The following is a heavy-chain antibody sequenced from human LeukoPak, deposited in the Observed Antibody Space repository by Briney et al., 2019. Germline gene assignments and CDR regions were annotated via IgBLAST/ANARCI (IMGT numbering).Heavy chain of an antibody. D-gene: IGHD2-8*02. J-gene: IGHJ4*02. CDR2: INPNSGGS. CDR1: GYTFTGCY. Sequence: ASVKVSCKASGYTFTGCYMHWVRQAPGQGPEWMGWINPNSGGSSSAQKFQGRVTMTWDTSISTAYMELSSLTSDDTAVYYCTRPGYCTDTSCEGLDYWGQGTLVTVSS. V-gene: IGHV1-2*02. CDR3: TRPGYCTDTSCEGLDY.